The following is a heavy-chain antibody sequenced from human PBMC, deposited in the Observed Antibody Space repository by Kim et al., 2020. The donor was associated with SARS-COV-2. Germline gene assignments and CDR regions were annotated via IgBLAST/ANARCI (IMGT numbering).Heavy chain of an antibody. CDR3: ATRDGYGMGDFDT. Sequence: ASVKVSCKGFRYTFSSYSLHWVRQAPGQGLEWMGIINPGDGSTTYAREFQGRLTMTRDTSTSTAYMELSSLRSEDTALYYCATRDGYGMGDFDTWGQGTL. CDR1: RYTFSSYS. V-gene: IGHV1-46*03. J-gene: IGHJ4*02. CDR2: INPGDGST. D-gene: IGHD5-12*01.